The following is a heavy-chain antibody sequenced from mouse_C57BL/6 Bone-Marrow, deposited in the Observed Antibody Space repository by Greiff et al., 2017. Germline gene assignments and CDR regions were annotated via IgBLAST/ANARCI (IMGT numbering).Heavy chain of an antibody. D-gene: IGHD1-1*01. J-gene: IGHJ3*01. Sequence: EVQLQQSGPGLAKPSQTLSLTCSVTGYSITSDYWNWIRKFPGNKLEYMGYISYSGSTYYNPSLKSRISITRDTSKNQYYLQLNSVTTEDTATYYCAIVITTVGPWFAYWGQGTLVTVSA. V-gene: IGHV3-8*01. CDR3: AIVITTVGPWFAY. CDR2: ISYSGST. CDR1: GYSITSDY.